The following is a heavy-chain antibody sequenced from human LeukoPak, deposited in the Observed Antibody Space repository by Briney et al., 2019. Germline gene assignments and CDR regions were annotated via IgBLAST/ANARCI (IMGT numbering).Heavy chain of an antibody. D-gene: IGHD6-19*01. CDR3: AGERGEEYSSGWYKTNFFDN. Sequence: PSETLSLTCSVSGDSFSSVTDYWAWIRQPPGKGLEWIASGDYSGGTYYNPSLESRVAVSADMSKKQISLKLTSVTGADTAVYYCAGERGEEYSSGWYKTNFFDNWGQGIRVTVSS. V-gene: IGHV4-39*07. CDR1: GDSFSSVTDY. CDR2: GDYSGGT. J-gene: IGHJ4*02.